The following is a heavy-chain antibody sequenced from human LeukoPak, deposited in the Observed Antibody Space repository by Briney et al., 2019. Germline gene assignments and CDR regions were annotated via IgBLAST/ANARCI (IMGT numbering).Heavy chain of an antibody. D-gene: IGHD3-10*01. Sequence: PLGSLRLSCAASGFTFSSYGMHWVRQAPGKGLEWVAVIWYDGSNKYYADSVKGRFTISRDNSKNTLYLQMNSLRAEDTAVYYCARSPHLTYYYGSGSYYNGYFFDYWGQGTLVTVSS. CDR2: IWYDGSNK. J-gene: IGHJ4*02. CDR1: GFTFSSYG. CDR3: ARSPHLTYYYGSGSYYNGYFFDY. V-gene: IGHV3-33*01.